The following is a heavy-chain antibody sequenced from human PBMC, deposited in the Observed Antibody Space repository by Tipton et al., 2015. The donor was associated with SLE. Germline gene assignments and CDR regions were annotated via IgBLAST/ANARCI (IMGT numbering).Heavy chain of an antibody. V-gene: IGHV3-23*03. CDR3: ARDAVGRAVCFYYYGMAV. CDR1: GFIFSSYA. D-gene: IGHD1-26*01. Sequence: SLRLSCAASGFIFSSYALGWVRQAPGKGLEWVSVIYTGGDTYYADSVKGRLTISRDNAKNSLYLQMNSLRGDDTAVYYCARDAVGRAVCFYYYGMAVWGLGTTVTVSS. CDR2: IYTGGDT. J-gene: IGHJ6*02.